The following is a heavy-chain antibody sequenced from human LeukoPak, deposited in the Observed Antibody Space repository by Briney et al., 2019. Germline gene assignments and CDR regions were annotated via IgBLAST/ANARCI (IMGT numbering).Heavy chain of an antibody. V-gene: IGHV3-23*01. CDR3: AKFSPPYYYDNSGYSFGY. CDR2: ISGSGGST. CDR1: GFTFSSYA. D-gene: IGHD3-22*01. J-gene: IGHJ4*02. Sequence: GGSLRLSCAASGFTFSSYAMSWVRQAPGKGLEWVSVISGSGGSTYYADSVKGRFTISRDNSKNTLYLQMNSLRAEDTAVYSCAKFSPPYYYDNSGYSFGYWGQGTLVTVSS.